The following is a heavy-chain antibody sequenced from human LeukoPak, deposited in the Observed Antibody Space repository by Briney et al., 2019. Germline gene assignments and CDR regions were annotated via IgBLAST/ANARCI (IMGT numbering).Heavy chain of an antibody. CDR1: GGSFSGYY. CDR2: INHSGST. J-gene: IGHJ6*03. CDR3: ARDPNYSSSWYVSYYYYYMDV. Sequence: SETLSLTCAVYGGSFSGYYWSWIRQPPGKGLEWIGEINHSGSTNYNPSLKSRVTISVDTSKNQFSLKLSSVTAADTAVYYCARDPNYSSSWYVSYYYYYMDVWGKGTTVTVSS. V-gene: IGHV4-34*01. D-gene: IGHD6-13*01.